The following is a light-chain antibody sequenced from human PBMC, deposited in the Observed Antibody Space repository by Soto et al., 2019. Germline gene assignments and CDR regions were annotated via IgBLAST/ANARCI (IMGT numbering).Light chain of an antibody. CDR3: QQLESYPST. CDR1: QGISAL. Sequence: DSQLTQSPSTLSASVGDRVTITCRASQGISALLAWNQQKPGKAPKLLIYAASTLQRGVPPRFSGSGSGTDFTLTISSLQPEDFATYYCQQLESYPSTFGQGTKVDIK. J-gene: IGKJ1*01. V-gene: IGKV1-9*01. CDR2: AAS.